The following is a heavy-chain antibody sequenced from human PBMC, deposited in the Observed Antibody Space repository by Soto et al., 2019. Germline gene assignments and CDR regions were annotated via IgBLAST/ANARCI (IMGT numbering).Heavy chain of an antibody. J-gene: IGHJ6*02. CDR1: RFTFSSLA. V-gene: IGHV3-33*01. CDR2: IWNDGSNK. D-gene: IGHD3-10*01. Sequence: QVQLVESGGGVVQPGRSLRLSCEASRFTFSSLAMHWVRQAPGKGLEWVAVIWNDGSNKYYADSVKGRFTISRDNSKNTLYLQMNRLRAEDTAVYYCARGGGNYYYAMDVWGQGTTVTVSS. CDR3: ARGGGNYYYAMDV.